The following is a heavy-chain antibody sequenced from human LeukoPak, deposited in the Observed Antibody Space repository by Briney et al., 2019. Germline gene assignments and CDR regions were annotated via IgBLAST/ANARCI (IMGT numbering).Heavy chain of an antibody. CDR1: GYTFTSYY. CDR3: ARDPGTTVVTKYYFDY. J-gene: IGHJ4*02. V-gene: IGHV1-46*01. Sequence: GASVKVSCKASGYTFTSYYMHWARQAPGQGLEWMGIINPSGGSTSYAQKFQGRVTMTRDTSTSTVYMELSSLRSEDTAVYYCARDPGTTVVTKYYFDYWGQGTLVTVS. CDR2: INPSGGST. D-gene: IGHD4-23*01.